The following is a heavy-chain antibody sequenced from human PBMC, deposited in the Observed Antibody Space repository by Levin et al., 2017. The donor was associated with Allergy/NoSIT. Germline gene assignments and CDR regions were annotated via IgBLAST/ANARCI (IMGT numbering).Heavy chain of an antibody. CDR3: AKSRVVYYYYYMDV. CDR1: GFTFSSYA. J-gene: IGHJ6*03. V-gene: IGHV3-23*01. CDR2: ISGSGGST. D-gene: IGHD3-10*01. Sequence: GESLKISCAASGFTFSSYAMSWVRQAPGKGLEWVSAISGSGGSTYYADSVKGRFTISRDNSKNTLYLQMNSLRAEDTAVYYCAKSRVVYYYYYMDVWGKGTTVTVSS.